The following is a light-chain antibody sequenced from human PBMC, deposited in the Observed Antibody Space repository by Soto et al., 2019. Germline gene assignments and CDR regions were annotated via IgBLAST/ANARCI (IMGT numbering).Light chain of an antibody. CDR3: QQRSNWPWT. CDR1: QSVSSY. CDR2: DAS. Sequence: TVVTQSPGTRALSPGKRAPLSCRASQSVSSYLAWYQQKPGQAPRLLIYDASNRATGIPGRFSGSGSGTDFTLTISSLEPEAFAVYYCQQRSNWPWTFGQGTKVDIK. V-gene: IGKV3-11*01. J-gene: IGKJ1*01.